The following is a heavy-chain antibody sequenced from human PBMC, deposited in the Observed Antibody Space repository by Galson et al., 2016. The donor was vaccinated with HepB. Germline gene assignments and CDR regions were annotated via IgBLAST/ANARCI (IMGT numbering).Heavy chain of an antibody. J-gene: IGHJ4*02. D-gene: IGHD6-25*01. CDR3: ARDRTSRAAVEL. Sequence: SLRLSRAASGFNLRNYYMTWIRQAPGKGLEWVSYISSSGSSTNYADSVKGRFTISRDNAKNSLYLQMNSLRAEDTAVYYCARDRTSRAAVELWGQGTLVSVSS. V-gene: IGHV3-11*06. CDR2: ISSSGSST. CDR1: GFNLRNYY.